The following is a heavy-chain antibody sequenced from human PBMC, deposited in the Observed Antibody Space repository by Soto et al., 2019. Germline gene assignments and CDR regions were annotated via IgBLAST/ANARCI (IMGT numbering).Heavy chain of an antibody. Sequence: GGSLRLSCAASGFTFSSFGMHWVRQAPGKGLEWVALLSYDGSKEYCADSVKGRFSVSRDNSKNTLYLQMNSLRVEDTAVYFCAKRLLRGTTLSVLDYWGRGTLVTVSS. CDR1: GFTFSSFG. V-gene: IGHV3-30*18. CDR2: LSYDGSKE. D-gene: IGHD4-17*01. J-gene: IGHJ4*02. CDR3: AKRLLRGTTLSVLDY.